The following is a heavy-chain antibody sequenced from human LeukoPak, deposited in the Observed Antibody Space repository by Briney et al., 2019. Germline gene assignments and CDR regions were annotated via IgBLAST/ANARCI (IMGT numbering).Heavy chain of an antibody. CDR1: GFTFSSYA. CDR3: ARDNTGSSWYIFDY. J-gene: IGHJ4*02. D-gene: IGHD6-13*01. CDR2: ISYDGSNK. Sequence: PGRSLRLSCAASGFTFSSYAMHWVRQAPGKGLEWVAVISYDGSNKYYADSVKGRFTISRDNSKNTLYLQMNSLRAEDTAVYYCARDNTGSSWYIFDYWGQGTLVTVSS. V-gene: IGHV3-30*04.